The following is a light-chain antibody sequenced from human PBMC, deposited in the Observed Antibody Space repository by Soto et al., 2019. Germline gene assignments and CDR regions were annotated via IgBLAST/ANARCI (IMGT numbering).Light chain of an antibody. CDR1: QNVLFSSNSKDY. CDR2: WAS. J-gene: IGKJ1*01. V-gene: IGKV4-1*01. Sequence: VVTRSPDSLAVPLGARATINFKSSQNVLFSSNSKDYLAWYQQKPGHPPRLLMYWASTRESGVPDRFSGSGSGTDFTLTISSLQAEDVAVYYCQQYYNTVRTFGQGTKVDIK. CDR3: QQYYNTVRT.